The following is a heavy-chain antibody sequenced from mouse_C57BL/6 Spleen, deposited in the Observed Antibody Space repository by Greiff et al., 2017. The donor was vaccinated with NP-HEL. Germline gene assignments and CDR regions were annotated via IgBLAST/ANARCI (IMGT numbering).Heavy chain of an antibody. J-gene: IGHJ4*01. V-gene: IGHV5-6*02. CDR2: ISSGGSYT. Sequence: EVKVVESGGDLVKPGGSLKLSCAASGFTFSSYGMSWVRQTPDKRLEWVATISSGGSYTYYPDSVKGRFTISRDNAKNTLYLQMSSLKSEDTAMYYCARRYYGNRYYAMDYWGQGTSVTVSS. CDR1: GFTFSSYG. D-gene: IGHD2-1*01. CDR3: ARRYYGNRYYAMDY.